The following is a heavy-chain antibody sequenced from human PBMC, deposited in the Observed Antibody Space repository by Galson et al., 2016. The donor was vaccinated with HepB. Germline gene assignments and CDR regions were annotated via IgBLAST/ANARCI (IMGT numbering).Heavy chain of an antibody. CDR2: IYPGDSDT. Sequence: QSGAEVKKPGESLKISCKGSGYSFTSYWIGWVRQMPGKGLEWMGIIYPGDSDTRYSPSFQGHVTISADKSISTAYLQGGSLKASDTAIYYCARRGYSSEEYDYWGQGTLVTASS. CDR3: ARRGYSSEEYDY. J-gene: IGHJ4*02. D-gene: IGHD6-19*01. V-gene: IGHV5-51*03. CDR1: GYSFTSYW.